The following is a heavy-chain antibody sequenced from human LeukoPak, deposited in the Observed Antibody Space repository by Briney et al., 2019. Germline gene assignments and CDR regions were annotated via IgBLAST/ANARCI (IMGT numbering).Heavy chain of an antibody. CDR2: ISGDGGGT. Sequence: GGSLRLSCAASGFPFTTYTMAWVRQAPGGGLEWVSCISGDGGGTYYADSVKGRFTISRDNSKNTLYLQMNSLRAEDTAVYYRAKDASWWDYWGQGTLVTVSS. J-gene: IGHJ4*02. CDR1: GFPFTTYT. D-gene: IGHD2-15*01. CDR3: AKDASWWDY. V-gene: IGHV3-23*01.